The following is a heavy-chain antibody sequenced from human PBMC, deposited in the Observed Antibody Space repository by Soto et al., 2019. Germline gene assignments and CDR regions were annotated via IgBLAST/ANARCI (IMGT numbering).Heavy chain of an antibody. J-gene: IGHJ4*02. CDR1: GFTFNTYA. D-gene: IGHD6-19*01. V-gene: IGHV3-23*04. CDR3: ARPGLTVPGTRYFDH. Sequence: VQLVQSGADVKQPGASVRVSCKASGFTFNTYAMSWVRQAPGKGLEWVSAIGSDGTAIQYADSVKGRFTISKDNSKDTLYLQMNSLRAEDTAVYYCARPGLTVPGTRYFDHWGQGTLVTVSS. CDR2: IGSDGTAI.